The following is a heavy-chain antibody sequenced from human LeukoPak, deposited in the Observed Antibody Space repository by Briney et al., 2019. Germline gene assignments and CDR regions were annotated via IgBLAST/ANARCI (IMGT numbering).Heavy chain of an antibody. CDR3: AKFVGSLAIDY. D-gene: IGHD1-26*01. J-gene: IGHJ4*02. CDR1: GFTFTNAC. CDR2: ISGSAGST. V-gene: IGHV3-23*01. Sequence: GGSLRLSCATSGFTFTNACMNWVRQAPGKGLEWVSLISGSAGSTYYADSVKGRFTISRDNSKNTLYLQMNSLRAEDTAVYSCAKFVGSLAIDYWGQGTLVTVSS.